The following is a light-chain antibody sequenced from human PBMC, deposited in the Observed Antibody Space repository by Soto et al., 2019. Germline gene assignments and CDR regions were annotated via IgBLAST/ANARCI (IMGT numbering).Light chain of an antibody. CDR1: SSDVGAHNY. Sequence: QSVLTQPRSVSGSPGQSVTISCTGTSSDVGAHNYVSWYQQHPGKAPKVMIYEVTKRPSGVPDRFSGSKSDNTASLTISGLQAEDEGDYYCYSYAGRYRYVFGTGTKLIVL. CDR2: EVT. CDR3: YSYAGRYRYV. J-gene: IGLJ1*01. V-gene: IGLV2-11*01.